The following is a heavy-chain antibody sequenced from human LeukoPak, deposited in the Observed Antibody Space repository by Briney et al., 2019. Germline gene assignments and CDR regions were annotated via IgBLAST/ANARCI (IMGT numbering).Heavy chain of an antibody. CDR3: ARELYRALSGSYYPRDYYYYGMDV. J-gene: IGHJ6*02. Sequence: ASVKVSCKASGGTFSSYVISWVRQAPGQGLEWMGGIIPIFGTANYAQKFQGRVTITADESTSTAYMELSSLRSEDTAVYYCARELYRALSGSYYPRDYYYYGMDVWGQGTTVTVSS. V-gene: IGHV1-69*13. CDR2: IIPIFGTA. CDR1: GGTFSSYV. D-gene: IGHD1-26*01.